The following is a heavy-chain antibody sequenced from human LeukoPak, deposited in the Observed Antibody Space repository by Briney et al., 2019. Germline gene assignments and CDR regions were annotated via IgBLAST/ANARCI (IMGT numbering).Heavy chain of an antibody. CDR1: GFTFDDYG. Sequence: GGSLRLSCAASGFTFDDYGMSWVRHAPGKGLEWVSGINWNGGSTGYTDSVKGRFTISRDNAKISLYLQMNSLRAEDTAVYYCARDQYEGICPDYWGQGTLVTVSS. CDR2: INWNGGST. V-gene: IGHV3-20*04. J-gene: IGHJ4*02. CDR3: ARDQYEGICPDY. D-gene: IGHD2/OR15-2a*01.